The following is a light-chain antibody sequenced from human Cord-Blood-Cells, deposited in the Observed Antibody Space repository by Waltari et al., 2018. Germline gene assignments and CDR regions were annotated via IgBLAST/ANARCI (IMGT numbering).Light chain of an antibody. CDR3: NSRDSSGNHWV. CDR2: GKN. J-gene: IGLJ3*02. V-gene: IGLV3-19*01. Sequence: SSELTQDPAVSVALGQTVRITCQGDSLRNYYASCYQQKPGQAPVLVIYGKNNRPSGIPDRFSGSSSGNTASLTITGAQAEDEADYYCNSRDSSGNHWVFGGGTKLTVL. CDR1: SLRNYY.